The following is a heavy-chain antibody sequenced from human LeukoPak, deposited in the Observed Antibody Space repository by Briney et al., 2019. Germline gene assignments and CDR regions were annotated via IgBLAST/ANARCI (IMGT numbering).Heavy chain of an antibody. CDR1: GGSFSRYY. Sequence: SETLSLTCAVSGGSFSRYYWGWIRQPPGKGLEWIGSIYYSGSTYYNPSLKSRVTISVDTSKNQFSLKLSSVTAADTAVYYCARQNIVVVPAARGGWFDPWGQGTLVTVSS. V-gene: IGHV4-39*01. CDR2: IYYSGST. J-gene: IGHJ5*02. CDR3: ARQNIVVVPAARGGWFDP. D-gene: IGHD2-2*01.